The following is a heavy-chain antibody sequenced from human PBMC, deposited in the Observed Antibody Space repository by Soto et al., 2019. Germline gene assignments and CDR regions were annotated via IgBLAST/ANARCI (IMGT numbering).Heavy chain of an antibody. CDR2: MNPNSGNT. J-gene: IGHJ4*02. Sequence: SCKASGYTFTSYDITWVRQATGQGLEWMGWMNPNSGNTGHAQKFQGRVTMTRDTSISTAYMELSSLRSEDTAIYYCARTWGDLDYWGQGTLVTVSS. D-gene: IGHD3-16*01. CDR3: ARTWGDLDY. V-gene: IGHV1-8*01. CDR1: GYTFTSYD.